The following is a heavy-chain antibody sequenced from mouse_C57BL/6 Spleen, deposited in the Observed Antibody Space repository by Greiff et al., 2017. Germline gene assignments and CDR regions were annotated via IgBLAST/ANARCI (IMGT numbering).Heavy chain of an antibody. CDR1: GYAFSSYW. V-gene: IGHV1-80*01. J-gene: IGHJ2*01. Sequence: QVQLQQSGAELVKPGASVKISCKASGYAFSSYWMNWVKQRPGKGLGWIGQIYPGDGDTNYNGKFKGKATLTADKTSSTAYMQLSSLTSEDSAVYFCARDEDYDVGTSPFDYWGQGTTLTVSS. D-gene: IGHD2-4*01. CDR2: IYPGDGDT. CDR3: ARDEDYDVGTSPFDY.